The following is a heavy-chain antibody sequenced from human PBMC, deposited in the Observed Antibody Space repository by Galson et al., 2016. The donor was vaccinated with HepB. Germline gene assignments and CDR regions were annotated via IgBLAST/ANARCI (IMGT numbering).Heavy chain of an antibody. CDR2: IYYSGRT. J-gene: IGHJ6*02. V-gene: IGHV4-59*01. CDR3: ARDDSGGWYGFHYGMDV. Sequence: EPLSLTCTVSGASISGYYLSWIRQPPGKGLEWIGYIYYSGRTNYNPSLKSRVTISVDTSKNQFSLKLSSVTAADTAVYYCARDDSGGWYGFHYGMDVWGQGTTVTVSS. D-gene: IGHD6-19*01. CDR1: GASISGYY.